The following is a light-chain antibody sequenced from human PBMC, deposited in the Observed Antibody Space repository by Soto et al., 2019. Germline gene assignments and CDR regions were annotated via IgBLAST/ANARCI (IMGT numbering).Light chain of an antibody. CDR2: DVS. Sequence: QSALTQPRSVSGSPGQSVTISCTGTSSDVGGYNYVSWYQQHPGKAPKLMIYDVSKRPSGVPDRFSGSKSGNTASLPISGRQAEDEADYYCCSYAGSYTFFVVFGGGTKLTVL. CDR3: CSYAGSYTFFVV. V-gene: IGLV2-11*01. CDR1: SSDVGGYNY. J-gene: IGLJ2*01.